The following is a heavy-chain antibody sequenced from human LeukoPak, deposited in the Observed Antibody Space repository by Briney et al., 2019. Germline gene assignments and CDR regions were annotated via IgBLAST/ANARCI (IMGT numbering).Heavy chain of an antibody. Sequence: GASVKVSCKVSGYTLTEISIHWVRQAPGKGLEWMGGFDPEDGETIYAQRFQGRVTMTEDTSADTAYMELSSLRSEDTAVYYCARGPGYSSGWYWFDPWGQGTLVTVSS. D-gene: IGHD6-19*01. CDR3: ARGPGYSSGWYWFDP. V-gene: IGHV1-24*01. CDR2: FDPEDGET. CDR1: GYTLTEIS. J-gene: IGHJ5*02.